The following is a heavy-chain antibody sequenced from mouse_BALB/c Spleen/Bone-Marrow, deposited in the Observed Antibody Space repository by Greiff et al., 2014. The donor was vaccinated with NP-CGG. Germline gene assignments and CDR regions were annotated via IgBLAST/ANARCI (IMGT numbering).Heavy chain of an antibody. Sequence: EVMLVESGGGLVQPGGSRKVSCAASGFTFSSFGMHWVRQAPEKGLEWVAYISSGSSTTYYANTMKGRFTITRDNPKNTLFLQMTSLRSEDTAMYYCARSYMITTGYGNAMDYWGQGTSVTVSS. D-gene: IGHD2-4*01. V-gene: IGHV5-17*02. CDR2: ISSGSSTT. J-gene: IGHJ4*01. CDR1: GFTFSSFG. CDR3: ARSYMITTGYGNAMDY.